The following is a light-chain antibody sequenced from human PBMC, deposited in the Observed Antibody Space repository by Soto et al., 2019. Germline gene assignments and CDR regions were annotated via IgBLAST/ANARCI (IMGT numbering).Light chain of an antibody. CDR1: QSVRSH. V-gene: IGKV3-15*01. CDR3: QQYKNWPL. Sequence: EIVRTQSPATMTVSPGEGVTLSCRASQSVRSHLAWYQQKPGQPPRLLIYGASTRATGIPARFSGSGFGTEFTLTISSLQSEDFAVYYCQQYKNWPLFGQGTRLEV. J-gene: IGKJ5*01. CDR2: GAS.